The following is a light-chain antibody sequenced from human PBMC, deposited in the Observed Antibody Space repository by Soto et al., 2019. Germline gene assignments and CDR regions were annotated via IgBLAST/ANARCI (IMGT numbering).Light chain of an antibody. CDR2: QVS. J-gene: IGLJ2*01. Sequence: QSALTQPASVSGSPGQSITISCTGTSSDIGDYNYVSWYQHHPGKAPKLMIYQVSNRPSGVSNRFSGSKSGNTASLTISGLQAEDEADYYCTSYTVSSTSRVLFGGGTKLTVL. V-gene: IGLV2-14*01. CDR3: TSYTVSSTSRVL. CDR1: SSDIGDYNY.